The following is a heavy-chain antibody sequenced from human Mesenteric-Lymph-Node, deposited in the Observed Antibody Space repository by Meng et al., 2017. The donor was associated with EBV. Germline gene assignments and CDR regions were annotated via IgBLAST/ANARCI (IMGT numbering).Heavy chain of an antibody. CDR1: GGSISSGGYS. CDR2: IYHSGST. V-gene: IGHV4-30-2*01. CDR3: ARVAGSNYGSGSYYFDY. D-gene: IGHD3-10*01. Sequence: QLELQEYRSRLVQPSQTLSLTCAVSGGSISSGGYSWSWIRQPPGKGLEWIGYIYHSGSTYYNPSLKSRVTISVDRSKNQFSLKLSSVTAADTAVYYCARVAGSNYGSGSYYFDYWGQGTLVTVSS. J-gene: IGHJ4*02.